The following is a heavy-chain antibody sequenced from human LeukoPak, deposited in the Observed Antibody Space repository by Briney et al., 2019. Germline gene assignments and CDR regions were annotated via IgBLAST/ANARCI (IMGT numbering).Heavy chain of an antibody. CDR1: GFSFNNYR. V-gene: IGHV3-23*01. J-gene: IGHJ4*02. D-gene: IGHD4-17*01. CDR3: ARRGESASYGDYRFDY. Sequence: GGSLRLSCVASGFSFNNYRMTWVRQAPGRGLEWVSAISGSSGLTYYADSVKGRFTISRDNSKNTLFLQMNSLRAEDTAVYYCARRGESASYGDYRFDYWGQGTLVTVST. CDR2: ISGSSGLT.